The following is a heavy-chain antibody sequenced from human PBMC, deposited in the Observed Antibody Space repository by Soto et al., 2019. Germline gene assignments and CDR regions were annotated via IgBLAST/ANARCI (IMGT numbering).Heavy chain of an antibody. CDR2: IIPIFGTA. Sequence: QVQLVQSGAEVKKPGSSVKVSCKASGGTFSSYAISWVRQAPGQGLEWMGGIIPIFGTANYAQKFQGRVTITADQSTSTAYMELSSLRSEDTAVYYCATHCSGGSCYSWGPGPFDYWGQGTLVTVSS. V-gene: IGHV1-69*01. J-gene: IGHJ4*02. CDR1: GGTFSSYA. D-gene: IGHD2-15*01. CDR3: ATHCSGGSCYSWGPGPFDY.